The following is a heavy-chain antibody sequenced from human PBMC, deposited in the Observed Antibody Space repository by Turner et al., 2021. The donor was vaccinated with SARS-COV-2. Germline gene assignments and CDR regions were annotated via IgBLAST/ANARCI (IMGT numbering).Heavy chain of an antibody. V-gene: IGHV4-39*01. D-gene: IGHD3-10*01. CDR1: GGSISSSSYF. CDR3: ARQAAGQGLDY. CDR2: IYYSGTT. Sequence: QVQLQESGPGLVKPSETLSLTCTVSGGSISSSSYFWGWIRQPPTKELEWIGSIYYSGTTYYNPSLKSRVSLCIDPSKNQFSLNLTSVTAADTALFYCARQAAGQGLDYWGRGILVTVSS. J-gene: IGHJ4*02.